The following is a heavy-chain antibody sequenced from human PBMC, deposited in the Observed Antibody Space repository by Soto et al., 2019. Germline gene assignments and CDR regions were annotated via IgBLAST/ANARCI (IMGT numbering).Heavy chain of an antibody. V-gene: IGHV1-69*13. Sequence: SVKVSCKASGCTFSSYLISWVRQAPGQGLEWMGGIIPIFGTANYAQKFQGRVTITADESTSTAYMELSSLRSEDTAVYYCASRTVVGAFDMWGQGTLVTVSS. CDR3: ASRTVVGAFDM. CDR1: GCTFSSYL. D-gene: IGHD3-16*02. J-gene: IGHJ3*02. CDR2: IIPIFGTA.